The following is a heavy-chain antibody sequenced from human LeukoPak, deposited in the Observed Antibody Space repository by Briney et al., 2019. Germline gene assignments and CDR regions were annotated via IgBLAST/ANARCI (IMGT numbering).Heavy chain of an antibody. CDR1: GFTFDDYG. CDR2: INWNGGST. J-gene: IGHJ6*03. V-gene: IGHV3-20*04. D-gene: IGHD2-2*01. CDR3: ASALGYCSSTSCYAYYYDYMDV. Sequence: PGGSLRLSCAASGFTFDDYGMSWVRQAPGKGLEWVSGINWNGGSTGYADSVKGRFTISRDNAKNSLYLQMNSLRAEDTAVYYCASALGYCSSTSCYAYYYDYMDVWGKGTTVTVSS.